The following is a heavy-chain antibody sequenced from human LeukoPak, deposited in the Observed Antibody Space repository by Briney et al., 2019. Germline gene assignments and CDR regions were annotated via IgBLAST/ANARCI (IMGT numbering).Heavy chain of an antibody. CDR2: IYYSGST. V-gene: IGHV4-59*01. Sequence: PSETLSLTCTVSGGSISSYYWSWIRQPPGKGPEWIGYIYYSGSTNYNPSLKSRVTISIDTSKNQFSLKLNSVTAADTAVYNCARAPIGYCSSTSCYAEYFQHWGQGTLVTVSS. CDR1: GGSISSYY. CDR3: ARAPIGYCSSTSCYAEYFQH. D-gene: IGHD2-2*03. J-gene: IGHJ1*01.